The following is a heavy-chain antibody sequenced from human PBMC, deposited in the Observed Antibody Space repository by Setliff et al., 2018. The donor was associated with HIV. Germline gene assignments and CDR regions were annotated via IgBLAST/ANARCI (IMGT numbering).Heavy chain of an antibody. CDR1: DYTFTAYG. V-gene: IGHV1-18*01. Sequence: ASVKVSCKPSDYTFTAYGLSWVRQAPGQGLEWMGWISTYSDETSYAQRLQGRVTMTTDTSTSTAYMELRRLTFDDTAVYYCARDVEHMMDVWGQGTTVTVSS. CDR3: ARDVEHMMDV. J-gene: IGHJ6*02. CDR2: ISTYSDET.